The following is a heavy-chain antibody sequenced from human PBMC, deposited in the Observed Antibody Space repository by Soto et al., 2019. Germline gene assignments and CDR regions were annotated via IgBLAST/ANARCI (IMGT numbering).Heavy chain of an antibody. CDR3: ARLGCSGGSCSYYYYYGMDV. Sequence: GESLKISCKGSGYSFTSYWISWVRQMPGKGLEWMGRIDPSDSYTNYSPSFQGHVTISADKSISTAYLQWSSLKASDTAMYYCARLGCSGGSCSYYYYYGMDVWGQGTTVTVSS. J-gene: IGHJ6*02. D-gene: IGHD2-15*01. V-gene: IGHV5-10-1*01. CDR1: GYSFTSYW. CDR2: IDPSDSYT.